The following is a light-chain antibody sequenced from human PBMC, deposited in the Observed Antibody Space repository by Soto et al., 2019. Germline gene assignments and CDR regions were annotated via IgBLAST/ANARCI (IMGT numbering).Light chain of an antibody. CDR2: GIS. CDR1: QSVRSSY. V-gene: IGKV3-20*01. J-gene: IGKJ1*01. CDR3: QYYGSSPRT. Sequence: EIVLTQSPGTLSLSPGERATLSCRASQSVRSSYLAWYRQKPGQTPRLLIYGISSRATGIPDRFSGSGSETDFTLTISRLEPEDFAVYYCQYYGSSPRTFGQGTKVEIK.